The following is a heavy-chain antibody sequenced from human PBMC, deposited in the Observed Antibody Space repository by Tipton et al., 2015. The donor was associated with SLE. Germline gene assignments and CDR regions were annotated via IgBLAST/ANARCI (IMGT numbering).Heavy chain of an antibody. CDR1: GFTFSSYE. D-gene: IGHD3-16*02. CDR3: AKTIMTTFGGVIVYFDY. CDR2: ISGSGGST. J-gene: IGHJ4*02. Sequence: SLRLSCAASGFTFSSYEMNWVRQAPGKGLEWVSAISGSGGSTYYADSVKGRFTISRDNSKNTLYLQMNSLRAEDTAVYYCAKTIMTTFGGVIVYFDYWGQGTLVTVSS. V-gene: IGHV3-23*01.